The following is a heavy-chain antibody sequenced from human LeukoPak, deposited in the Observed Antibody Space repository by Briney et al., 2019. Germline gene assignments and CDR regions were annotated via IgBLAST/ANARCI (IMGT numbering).Heavy chain of an antibody. J-gene: IGHJ3*02. V-gene: IGHV3-30-3*01. CDR1: GFTFSSYA. CDR2: ISYDGSNK. D-gene: IGHD5-12*01. CDR3: ARTYSGYDFEDPNAFDI. Sequence: GGSLRLSCAASGFTFSSYAMHWVRQAPGKGLEWVAVISYDGSNKYYADSVKGRFTISRDNSKNTLYLQMNSLRAEDTAVYYCARTYSGYDFEDPNAFDIWGQGTMVTVSS.